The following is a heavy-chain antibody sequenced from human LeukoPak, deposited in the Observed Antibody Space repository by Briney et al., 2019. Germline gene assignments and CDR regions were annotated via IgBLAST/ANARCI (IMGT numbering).Heavy chain of an antibody. D-gene: IGHD1-26*01. CDR1: GASFSGYY. CDR3: ARDPLGGSYSDRAFDI. J-gene: IGHJ3*02. Sequence: SETLSLTCTVYGASFSGYYWTWVRQPPGKGLEWIGEINHSGSTKYNPSLKSRVTISVDTSKNQFSLKLSSVTAADTAVYYCARDPLGGSYSDRAFDIWGQGTMVTVSS. CDR2: INHSGST. V-gene: IGHV4-34*01.